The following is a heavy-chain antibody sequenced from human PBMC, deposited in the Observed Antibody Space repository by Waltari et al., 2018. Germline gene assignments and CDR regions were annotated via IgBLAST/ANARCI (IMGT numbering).Heavy chain of an antibody. Sequence: EVQLVQSGAEVKKPGATVKISCKVSGYTFTDYYMHWVQQAPGKGLEWMGLVDPENGETIYAEKFQGRVNLTADTSTEKAYMALSSLRSEYTAVYCCATEHYGGNQFQHWGQGTLVTVSS. J-gene: IGHJ1*01. CDR1: GYTFTDYY. D-gene: IGHD4-17*01. CDR3: ATEHYGGNQFQH. V-gene: IGHV1-69-2*01. CDR2: VDPENGET.